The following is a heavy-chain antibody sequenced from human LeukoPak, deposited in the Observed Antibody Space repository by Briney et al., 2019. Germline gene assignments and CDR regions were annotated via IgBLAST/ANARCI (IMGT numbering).Heavy chain of an antibody. V-gene: IGHV4-39*01. CDR3: ARRARDGFVDL. CDR1: GGDINNNNYY. J-gene: IGHJ5*02. D-gene: IGHD5-24*01. CDR2: IYYSGST. Sequence: PSETLSLTCTVSGGDINNNNYYWSWIRQSPGTGLEWIGSIYYSGSTYYNPSLKSRVAISIDTSKNQFSLNLTSVTAADTAVYYCARRARDGFVDLWGQGTLVTVSS.